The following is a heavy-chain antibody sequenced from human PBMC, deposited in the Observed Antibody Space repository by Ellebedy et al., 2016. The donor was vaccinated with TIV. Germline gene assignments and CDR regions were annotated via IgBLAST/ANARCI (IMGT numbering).Heavy chain of an antibody. CDR1: GFTFGRYG. V-gene: IGHV3-33*01. CDR3: ARPSYQLLSYYFDS. CDR2: IWFDGSKE. D-gene: IGHD2-2*01. Sequence: GESLKIPCAASGFTFGRYGMHWVRQAPGKGLEWVAVIWFDGSKEFYADSVKGRFTISRDDSKNEVFLQMSSLRAEDTAVYYCARPSYQLLSYYFDSWGQGTLVTVSS. J-gene: IGHJ4*02.